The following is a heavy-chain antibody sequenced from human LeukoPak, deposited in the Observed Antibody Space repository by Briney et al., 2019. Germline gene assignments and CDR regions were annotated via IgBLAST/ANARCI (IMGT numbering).Heavy chain of an antibody. CDR3: ARYGVESPHRNWFDP. J-gene: IGHJ5*02. CDR2: IYYSGST. V-gene: IGHV4-59*01. D-gene: IGHD3-10*01. Sequence: SETLSLTCTVSGGSISSYYWSWIRQPPVKGLEWIGYIYYSGSTNYNPSLKSRVTISVDTSKNQFSLKLSSVTAADTAVYYCARYGVESPHRNWFDPWGQGTLVTVSS. CDR1: GGSISSYY.